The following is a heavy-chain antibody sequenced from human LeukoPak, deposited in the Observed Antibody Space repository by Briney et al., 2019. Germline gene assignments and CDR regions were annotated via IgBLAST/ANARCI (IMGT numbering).Heavy chain of an antibody. J-gene: IGHJ4*02. Sequence: ASVKVSCKASGYGITTYYMHWVRQAPGQGLEWMGWINAGNGNTKYSQKFQGRVTITRDTSASTAYMELSSLRSEDTAVYYCARGRGYSYGSGSFDYWGQGTLVTVSS. D-gene: IGHD3-10*01. CDR3: ARGRGYSYGSGSFDY. V-gene: IGHV1-3*01. CDR2: INAGNGNT. CDR1: GYGITTYY.